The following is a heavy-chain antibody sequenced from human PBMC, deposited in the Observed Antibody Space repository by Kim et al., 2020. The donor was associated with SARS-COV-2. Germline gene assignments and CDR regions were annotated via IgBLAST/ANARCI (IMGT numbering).Heavy chain of an antibody. CDR2: GTA. V-gene: IGHV1-69*01. Sequence: GTANDAQKFQGSVTITADESTSTAYMELSSLRSEDTAVYYCASYSSSLDYWGQGTLVTVSS. CDR3: ASYSSSLDY. J-gene: IGHJ4*02. D-gene: IGHD6-6*01.